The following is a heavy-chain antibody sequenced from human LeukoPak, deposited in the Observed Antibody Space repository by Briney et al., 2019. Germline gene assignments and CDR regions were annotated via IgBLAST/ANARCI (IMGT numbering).Heavy chain of an antibody. CDR2: INPNSGGT. D-gene: IGHD2-15*01. V-gene: IGHV1-2*02. CDR3: ARASGGSCQIDY. CDR1: GYTFTGYY. Sequence: ASVKVSCKASGYTFTGYYMHWVRQAPGRGLEWMGWINPNSGGTNYAQKFQGRVTMTRDTSISTAYMELSRLRSDDTAVYYCARASGGSCQIDYWGQGTLVTVSS. J-gene: IGHJ4*02.